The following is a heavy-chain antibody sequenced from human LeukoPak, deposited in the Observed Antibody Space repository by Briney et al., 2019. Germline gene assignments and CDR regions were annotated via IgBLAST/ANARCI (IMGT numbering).Heavy chain of an antibody. CDR1: GGSISSYY. J-gene: IGHJ5*02. D-gene: IGHD2-15*01. Sequence: SETLSLTCTVSGGSISSYYWSWIRQPPGKGLEWIGYIYYSGSTNYNPSLRSRVTISVDTSKNQFSLKLSPVTAADTAVYYCARGVGYCSGGSCYGWFDPWGQGTLVTVSS. V-gene: IGHV4-59*01. CDR3: ARGVGYCSGGSCYGWFDP. CDR2: IYYSGST.